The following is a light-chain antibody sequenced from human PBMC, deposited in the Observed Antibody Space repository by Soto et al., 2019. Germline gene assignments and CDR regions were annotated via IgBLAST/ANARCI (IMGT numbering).Light chain of an antibody. V-gene: IGKV3-15*01. CDR1: PSVSST. CDR3: QQYNNSPYT. CDR2: DAS. J-gene: IGKJ2*01. Sequence: EIVMTQSPATLSVSPGERATLSCRASPSVSSTFARYQQKPGQAPRLLIYDASTRATGIAARFSGSGSGTDFTLTISSLHSEDFAVYYCQQYNNSPYTFGQGTKLEIK.